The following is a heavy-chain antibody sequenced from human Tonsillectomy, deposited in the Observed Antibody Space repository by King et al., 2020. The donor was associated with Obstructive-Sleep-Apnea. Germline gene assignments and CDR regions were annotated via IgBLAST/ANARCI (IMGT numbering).Heavy chain of an antibody. CDR1: GGSFSDYY. D-gene: IGHD6-13*01. Sequence: VQLQQWGAGLLKPSETLSLTCAVFGGSFSDYYWSWIRQPPGKGLEWIGEINHSGNTNSNPSLKSRVTISVDTSKNQFSLKLTSVTAADTAMYYCARGSGAAAVNWFDPWGQGTLVTVSS. CDR2: INHSGNT. J-gene: IGHJ5*02. CDR3: ARGSGAAAVNWFDP. V-gene: IGHV4-34*01.